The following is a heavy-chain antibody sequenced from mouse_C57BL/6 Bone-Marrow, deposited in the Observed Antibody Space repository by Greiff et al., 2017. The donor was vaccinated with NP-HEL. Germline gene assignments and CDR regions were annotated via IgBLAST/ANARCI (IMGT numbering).Heavy chain of an antibody. CDR2: IWRGGST. D-gene: IGHD1-1*01. J-gene: IGHJ4*01. Sequence: VQLQQSGPGLVQPSQSLSITCTVSGFSLTSYGVHWVRQSPGKGLEWLGVIWRGGSTDYNAAFMSRLSITKDNSKSQVFFKMNSLQADDTAIYYCANHYYGSSPYYAMDYWGQGTSVTVSS. CDR3: ANHYYGSSPYYAMDY. CDR1: GFSLTSYG. V-gene: IGHV2-5*01.